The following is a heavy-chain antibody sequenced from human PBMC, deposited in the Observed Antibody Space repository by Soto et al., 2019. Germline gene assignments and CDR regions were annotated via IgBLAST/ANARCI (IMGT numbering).Heavy chain of an antibody. J-gene: IGHJ4*02. V-gene: IGHV3-7*01. CDR3: AIGHWLGK. Sequence: EVQLVDSGGALVQPGESLRLSCAASGFTFSDYLMTWVRQAPGKGLEWVATIKQDGNEKYYVDSVKGRFTISRDNAKNSLYLQLTALRADDTAVYYCAIGHWLGKWGQGTLVTVSS. CDR1: GFTFSDYL. D-gene: IGHD6-19*01. CDR2: IKQDGNEK.